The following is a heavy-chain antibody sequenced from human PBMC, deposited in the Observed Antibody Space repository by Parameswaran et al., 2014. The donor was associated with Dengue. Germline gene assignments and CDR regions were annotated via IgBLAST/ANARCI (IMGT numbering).Heavy chain of an antibody. CDR2: SIIVEAP. Sequence: VRQAPGKGLEWIGESIIVEAPTTTRPSKSRVTISVDTSKNQFSLKLSSVTAADTAVYYCASIPTVPRGRYYYYMDVWGKGTTVTVSS. V-gene: IGHV4-34*01. CDR3: ASIPTVPRGRYYYYMDV. J-gene: IGHJ6*03. D-gene: IGHD4-11*01.